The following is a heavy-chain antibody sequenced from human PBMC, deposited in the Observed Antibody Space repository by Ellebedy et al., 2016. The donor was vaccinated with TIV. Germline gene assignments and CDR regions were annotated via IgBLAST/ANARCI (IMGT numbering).Heavy chain of an antibody. V-gene: IGHV3-23*01. Sequence: GESLKISCAASGFTFSSYAMSRVRQAPGKGLEWVSAISGSGGSTYYADSVKGRFTISRDNSKNTLYLQMNSLRAEDTAVYYCATLRGYDILTGYLPRYFDLWGRGTLVTVSS. CDR2: ISGSGGST. J-gene: IGHJ2*01. D-gene: IGHD3-9*01. CDR3: ATLRGYDILTGYLPRYFDL. CDR1: GFTFSSYA.